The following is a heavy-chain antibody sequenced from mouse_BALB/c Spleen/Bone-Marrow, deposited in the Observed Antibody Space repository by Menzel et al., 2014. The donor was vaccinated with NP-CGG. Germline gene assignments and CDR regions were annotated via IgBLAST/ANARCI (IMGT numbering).Heavy chain of an antibody. V-gene: IGHV1-18*01. D-gene: IGHD2-3*01. Sequence: VQLKESGPELVKPGASVKITCKASGYTFTDYNMDWVKQSHGKSLEWIGNINPNNGGTIYNQKFKGKATLTVDKSSTTAYMELRSLTSEDTAVYYCARAGYYTLYAYWGQGPLVTVSA. CDR1: GYTFTDYN. CDR3: ARAGYYTLYAY. J-gene: IGHJ3*01. CDR2: INPNNGGT.